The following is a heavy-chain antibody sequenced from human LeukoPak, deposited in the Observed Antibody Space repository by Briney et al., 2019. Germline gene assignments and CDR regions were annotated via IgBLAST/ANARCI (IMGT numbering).Heavy chain of an antibody. CDR1: GFTFSSYA. D-gene: IGHD3-22*01. CDR3: AKEGYYDSSRYIPLGYFDY. J-gene: IGHJ4*02. Sequence: GGSLRLSCAASGFTFSSYAMSWVRQAQGKGLEWVSAISGSGGSTYYADSVKGRFTISRDNSKNTLYLQMNSLRAEDTAVYYCAKEGYYDSSRYIPLGYFDYCGQGTLVTVSS. V-gene: IGHV3-23*01. CDR2: ISGSGGST.